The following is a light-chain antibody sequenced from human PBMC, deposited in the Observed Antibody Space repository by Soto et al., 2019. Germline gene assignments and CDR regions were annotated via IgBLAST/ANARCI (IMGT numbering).Light chain of an antibody. J-gene: IGKJ1*01. CDR1: QRVDGF. CDR3: LQYYSYVPT. Sequence: DIHMTQSPSSLSASLGDRVTITFRASQRVDGFLNWFQQKPGEVPKRLIYAASNLQSGVPSRFSGSGSGTDFTLTISCLQSEDFATYYCLQYYSYVPTFGEGTKVDIK. CDR2: AAS. V-gene: IGKV1-17*03.